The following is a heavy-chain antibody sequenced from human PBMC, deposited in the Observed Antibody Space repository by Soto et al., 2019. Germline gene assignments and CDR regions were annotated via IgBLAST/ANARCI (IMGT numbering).Heavy chain of an antibody. CDR3: AKDGRNIAARPWFAY. D-gene: IGHD6-6*01. Sequence: EVQLFESGGGLVQPGGSLRLSCAASGFTFSSYAMSWVRQAPGKGLEWVSAISGSGGSTYYADSVKGRFTISRDNSKNTLYLQMNSMRAEDTAVYYWAKDGRNIAARPWFAYWGQGTLVTVSS. V-gene: IGHV3-23*01. CDR2: ISGSGGST. CDR1: GFTFSSYA. J-gene: IGHJ4*02.